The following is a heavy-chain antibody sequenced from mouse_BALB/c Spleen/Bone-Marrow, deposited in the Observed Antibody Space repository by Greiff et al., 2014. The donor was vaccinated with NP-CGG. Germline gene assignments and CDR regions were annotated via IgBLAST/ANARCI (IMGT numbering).Heavy chain of an antibody. D-gene: IGHD1-1*01. J-gene: IGHJ2*01. CDR2: INSNGGST. V-gene: IGHV5-6-3*01. Sequence: DVQLQESGGGLVQPGGSLKLSCAASGFTFSSYGMSWVRQTPDKRLESVATINSNGGSTYYPNSVRGRFAISRDNAKNTLYLQMSSLKSEDTAMYYCARDYYGSSDYWGQGTTLTVSS. CDR3: ARDYYGSSDY. CDR1: GFTFSSYG.